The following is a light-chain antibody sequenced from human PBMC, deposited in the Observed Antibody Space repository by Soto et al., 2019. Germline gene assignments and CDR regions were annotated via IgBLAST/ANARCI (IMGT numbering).Light chain of an antibody. V-gene: IGKV3-15*01. J-gene: IGKJ4*01. CDR1: RPISTN. CDR3: QHYNNWPLT. Sequence: ELLLRHLPDTLSLFPGERATPSSRASRPISTNLAGYQQKPGQVPRLLIYDASTRAAGVPARFSGSGSGTEFTLTISSLQSEDFAVYYCQHYNNWPLTFGGGTKVEIK. CDR2: DAS.